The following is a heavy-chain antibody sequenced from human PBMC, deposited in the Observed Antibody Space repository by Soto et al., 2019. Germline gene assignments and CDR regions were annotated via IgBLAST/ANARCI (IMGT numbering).Heavy chain of an antibody. Sequence: GGSLRLSCATSGFTFDEYAMHWVRQAPGKGLEWVSGISWSSGNIDYADSVRGRFTISRDNTKNSLYLQMNSLRAEDTALYYCAKDPSYSSSPSYFDYWGQGTLVTVSS. D-gene: IGHD6-6*01. CDR2: ISWSSGNI. V-gene: IGHV3-9*01. CDR3: AKDPSYSSSPSYFDY. CDR1: GFTFDEYA. J-gene: IGHJ4*02.